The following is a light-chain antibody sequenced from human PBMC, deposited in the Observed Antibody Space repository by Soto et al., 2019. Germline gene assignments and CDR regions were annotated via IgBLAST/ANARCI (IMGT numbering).Light chain of an antibody. Sequence: EIVLTQSPDTLSLSPGERATLSYRASQSVRAYLAWYQQKPGQAPRLLIYDASNRATGIPARFSGSGSGTDFTLTISSLEPEDFAVYYCQQRSGWPLTFGGGTKVDIK. V-gene: IGKV3-11*01. CDR2: DAS. CDR3: QQRSGWPLT. CDR1: QSVRAY. J-gene: IGKJ4*01.